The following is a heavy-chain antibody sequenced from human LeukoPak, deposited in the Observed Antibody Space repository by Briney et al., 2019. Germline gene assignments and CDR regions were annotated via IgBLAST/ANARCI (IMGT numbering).Heavy chain of an antibody. V-gene: IGHV3-9*01. CDR3: AKGGLRLYFGQFHY. D-gene: IGHD3-10*01. CDR1: GFTFENYA. CDR2: ISWNGGII. J-gene: IGHJ4*02. Sequence: GGSLRLSCAASGFTFENYAMHWVRKVPGKGLEWVSGISWNGGIIGYADSVKGRFTISRDSAKNSLYLQMNSLRVEDTALYYCAKGGLRLYFGQFHYWGQGTLVTVTS.